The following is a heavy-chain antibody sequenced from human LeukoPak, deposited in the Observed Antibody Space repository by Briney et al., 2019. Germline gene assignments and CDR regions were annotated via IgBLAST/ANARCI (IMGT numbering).Heavy chain of an antibody. Sequence: GGSLRLSCAASGFTFSSYSMNWVRQAPGKGLEWVSSISSSSSYIYYADSVKGRFTISRDNAKNSLYLQMNSLRAEDTAVYYCARDPGGILTGYYTNWGQGTLVTVSS. CDR1: GFTFSSYS. V-gene: IGHV3-21*01. J-gene: IGHJ4*02. CDR3: ARDPGGILTGYYTN. CDR2: ISSSSSYI. D-gene: IGHD3-9*01.